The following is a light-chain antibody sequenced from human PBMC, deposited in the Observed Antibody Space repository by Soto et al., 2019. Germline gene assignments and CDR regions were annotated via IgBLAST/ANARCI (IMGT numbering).Light chain of an antibody. J-gene: IGLJ1*01. CDR2: DVS. Sequence: QSALTQPRSVSGSPGQPVTISCTGTSSDVGGYNYVSWYQHHPGKAPKLMIYDVSKRPSGVPDRFSGSKSGNTASLTISGLQAEDEADYYCCSYAGSYIYVFGTGTKLTVL. CDR1: SSDVGGYNY. V-gene: IGLV2-11*01. CDR3: CSYAGSYIYV.